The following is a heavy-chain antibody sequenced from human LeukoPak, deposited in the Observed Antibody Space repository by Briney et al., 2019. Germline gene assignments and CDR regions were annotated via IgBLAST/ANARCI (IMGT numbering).Heavy chain of an antibody. J-gene: IGHJ4*02. V-gene: IGHV3-7*03. Sequence: GGSLRLSCVVSDFTFSFYWMTWVRQAPGKGLEWVANILPDGSQKYYVDSVKGRFTISRDNSKNMLYLQMNSLRAEDTAVYYCAKWKYSNSGIDDYWGQGTLVTVSS. CDR3: AKWKYSNSGIDDY. CDR2: ILPDGSQK. CDR1: DFTFSFYW. D-gene: IGHD6-6*01.